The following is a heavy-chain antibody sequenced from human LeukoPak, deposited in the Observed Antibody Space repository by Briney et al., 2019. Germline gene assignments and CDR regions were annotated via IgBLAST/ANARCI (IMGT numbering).Heavy chain of an antibody. D-gene: IGHD2-2*01. Sequence: ASVKVSCKASGDTFTSYGVNWVRQAPGQGLEWMGGIIPIFGTANYAQKFQGRVTITADESTSTAYMELSSLRSEDTAVYYCARVPPHCSSTSCLGYWGQGTLVTVPS. J-gene: IGHJ4*02. V-gene: IGHV1-69*13. CDR1: GDTFTSYG. CDR2: IIPIFGTA. CDR3: ARVPPHCSSTSCLGY.